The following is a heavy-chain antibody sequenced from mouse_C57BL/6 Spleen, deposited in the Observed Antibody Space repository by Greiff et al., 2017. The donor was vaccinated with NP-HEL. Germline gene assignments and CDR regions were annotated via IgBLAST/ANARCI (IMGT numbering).Heavy chain of an antibody. CDR1: GYSITSGYY. CDR3: ARGVDY. J-gene: IGHJ2*01. V-gene: IGHV3-6*01. CDR2: ISSDGSN. Sequence: EVKLQESGPGLVKPSQSLSLTCSVTGYSITSGYYWNWIRQFPGNKLEWMGYISSDGSNTYNPSLKNRISITRDTSKNQFFLKLNSVTTEDTATYYCARGVDYWGQGTTLTVSS.